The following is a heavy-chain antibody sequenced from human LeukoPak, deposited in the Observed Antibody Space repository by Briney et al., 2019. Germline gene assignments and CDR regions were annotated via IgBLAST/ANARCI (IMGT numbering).Heavy chain of an antibody. V-gene: IGHV4-39*07. CDR2: INHSGST. CDR3: ARGRLHIVVVTATYYYYYYMDV. D-gene: IGHD2-21*02. Sequence: SQTLSLTCTVSGGSISSSSYYWSWIRQPPGKGLEWIGEINHSGSTNYNPSLKSRVTISVDTSKNQFSLKLSSVTAADTAVYYCARGRLHIVVVTATYYYYYYMDVWGKGTTVTVSS. J-gene: IGHJ6*03. CDR1: GGSISSSSYY.